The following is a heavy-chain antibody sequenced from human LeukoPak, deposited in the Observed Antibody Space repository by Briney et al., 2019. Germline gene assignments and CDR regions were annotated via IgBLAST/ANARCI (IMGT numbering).Heavy chain of an antibody. Sequence: SETLSLTCAVSGYSISSGYYWGWIRPPPGKGLEWIGSIYQSGSTYYNPSLKSRVTISEDTSKNQFSLKLSSVTAADTAVYYCARRISTSCLDDWGQGTLVTVSS. CDR1: GYSISSGYY. CDR3: ARRISTSCLDD. V-gene: IGHV4-38-2*01. D-gene: IGHD2-2*01. J-gene: IGHJ4*02. CDR2: IYQSGST.